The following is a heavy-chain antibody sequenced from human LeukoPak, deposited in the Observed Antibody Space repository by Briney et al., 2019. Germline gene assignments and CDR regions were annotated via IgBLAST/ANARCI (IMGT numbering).Heavy chain of an antibody. J-gene: IGHJ5*01. V-gene: IGHV4-4*07. Sequence: KSSETLSLTRTVSGGSISNSYWSWIRQPAGKGLEWIGRIYPTDITTYNPSLKSRVTLSVDTSKNQFSLKVNSVTAADAAVYYCARGPGQLTSECFDSWGQGILVTVSS. CDR2: IYPTDIT. CDR1: GGSISNSY. CDR3: ARGPGQLTSECFDS. D-gene: IGHD6-13*01.